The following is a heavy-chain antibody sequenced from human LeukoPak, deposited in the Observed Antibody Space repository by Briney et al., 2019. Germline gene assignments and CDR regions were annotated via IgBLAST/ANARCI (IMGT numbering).Heavy chain of an antibody. CDR2: IIPIFGTA. D-gene: IGHD2-2*01. CDR3: ARGVCSSTSCENWFDP. CDR1: GGTFSSYA. J-gene: IGHJ5*02. Sequence: SVKVSCKASGGTFSSYAISWVRQAPGQGLEWMGGIIPIFGTANYAQKFQGRVTITADESTSTAYMEVSSLRSEDTAVYYCARGVCSSTSCENWFDPWGQGTLVTVSS. V-gene: IGHV1-69*13.